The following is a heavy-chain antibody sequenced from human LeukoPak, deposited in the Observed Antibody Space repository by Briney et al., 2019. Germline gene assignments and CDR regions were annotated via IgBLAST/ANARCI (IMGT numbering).Heavy chain of an antibody. Sequence: ASVKVSCKASGYTFTGYYMNWVRQAPGEGLEWMGWINPTSGGTNYAQKFQGRVTMTRDTSISTDYMELSRLRSDDTAVYYCANWGGYGSGSIFDYWGQGTPVTVSS. CDR1: GYTFTGYY. CDR3: ANWGGYGSGSIFDY. V-gene: IGHV1-2*02. CDR2: INPTSGGT. J-gene: IGHJ4*02. D-gene: IGHD3-10*01.